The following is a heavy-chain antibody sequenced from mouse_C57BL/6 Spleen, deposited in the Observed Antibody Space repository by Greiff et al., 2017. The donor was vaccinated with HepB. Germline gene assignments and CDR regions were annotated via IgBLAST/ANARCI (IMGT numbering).Heavy chain of an antibody. CDR1: GYTFTSYT. J-gene: IGHJ4*01. Sequence: QVQLKQSGAELARPGASVKMSCKASGYTFTSYTMHWVKQRPGQGLEWIGYINPSSGYTKYNQKFKDKATLTADKSSSTAYMQLSSLTSEDSAVYYCARKGIGPYYYAMDYWGQGTSVTVSS. CDR2: INPSSGYT. CDR3: ARKGIGPYYYAMDY. V-gene: IGHV1-4*01. D-gene: IGHD2-14*01.